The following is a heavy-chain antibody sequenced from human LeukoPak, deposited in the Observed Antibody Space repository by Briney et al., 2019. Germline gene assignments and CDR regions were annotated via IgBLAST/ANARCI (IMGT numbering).Heavy chain of an antibody. V-gene: IGHV4-61*02. CDR1: GDSISIGSHF. CDR2: IYTTGST. CDR3: AREGSGSHPGYY. D-gene: IGHD1-26*01. Sequence: PSQTLSLTCTVSGDSISIGSHFWSWIRQPAGKGLEWIGRIYTTGSTNYNPSLKGRVTISVDTSKNQFSLKLSSVTAADTAVYYCAREGSGSHPGYYWGQGTLVTVSS. J-gene: IGHJ4*02.